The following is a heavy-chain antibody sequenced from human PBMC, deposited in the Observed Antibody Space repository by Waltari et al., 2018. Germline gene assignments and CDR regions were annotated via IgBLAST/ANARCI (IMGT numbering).Heavy chain of an antibody. Sequence: QVQLVQSGAEVKKPGASVKVSCKASVYTFTNFGINWVRQAPGQGLEWMGWIGPYNGNADYEQKLQGRVTMTTDTSTKTALLELRSLRSDDTAVYYCARGGGPRTVVALTFDLWGQGTLVTVSS. D-gene: IGHD3-22*01. CDR1: VYTFTNFG. V-gene: IGHV1-18*01. J-gene: IGHJ4*02. CDR2: IGPYNGNA. CDR3: ARGGGPRTVVALTFDL.